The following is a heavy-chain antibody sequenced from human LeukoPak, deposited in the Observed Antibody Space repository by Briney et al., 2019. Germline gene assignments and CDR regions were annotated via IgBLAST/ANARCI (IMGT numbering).Heavy chain of an antibody. J-gene: IGHJ4*02. CDR2: INPTGGST. V-gene: IGHV1-46*01. D-gene: IGHD2-8*01. Sequence: ASVKVSCKASGYTFTSYYMHWVRQAPGQGLEWMGIINPTGGSTSYAQKFQGRVTMTRDTSTTTVYMELSSLRSEDTAVYFCARGQCTNTLCHLPGYWGQGTLVTVSS. CDR3: ARGQCTNTLCHLPGY. CDR1: GYTFTSYY.